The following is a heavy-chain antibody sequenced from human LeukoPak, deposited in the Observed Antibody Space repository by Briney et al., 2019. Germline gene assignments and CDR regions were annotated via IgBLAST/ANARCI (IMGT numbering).Heavy chain of an antibody. V-gene: IGHV4-4*07. CDR1: GGSISSYY. J-gene: IGHJ6*02. CDR3: ARVFCSGGSRYPNYYYYYGMDV. D-gene: IGHD2-15*01. Sequence: SETLSLTCTVSGGSISSYYWSWIRQPAGKGLEWIGRIYTSGSTNYNPSLKSRVTMSVDTSKNQFSLKLSSVTAADTAVYYCARVFCSGGSRYPNYYYYYGMDVWGQGTTVTVSS. CDR2: IYTSGST.